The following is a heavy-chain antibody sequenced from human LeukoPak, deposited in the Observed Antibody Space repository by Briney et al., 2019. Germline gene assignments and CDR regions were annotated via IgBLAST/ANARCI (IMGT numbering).Heavy chain of an antibody. V-gene: IGHV3-30*02. CDR2: IRYDGSNK. D-gene: IGHD5-18*01. CDR1: GFTFSSYG. Sequence: GGSLRLSYAASGFTFSSYGMHWVRQAPGKGLEWVAFIRYDGSNKYYADSVKGRFTISRDNSKNTLYLQMNSLRAEDTAVYYCAKYEYSYGIYYFDYWGQGTLVTVSS. CDR3: AKYEYSYGIYYFDY. J-gene: IGHJ4*02.